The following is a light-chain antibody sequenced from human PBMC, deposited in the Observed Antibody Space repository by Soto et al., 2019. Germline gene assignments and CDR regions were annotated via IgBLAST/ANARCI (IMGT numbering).Light chain of an antibody. Sequence: QSVLTQPPLASGTPGQRGTISYSGSSSNIGSNTVNWYQQLPGTAPKLLIYSNNQRPSGVPDRFSGSKSGTSASLAISGLQSEDEADYYCAAWDDSLSGVFGGGTQLTVL. CDR2: SNN. J-gene: IGLJ3*02. CDR3: AAWDDSLSGV. V-gene: IGLV1-44*01. CDR1: SSNIGSNT.